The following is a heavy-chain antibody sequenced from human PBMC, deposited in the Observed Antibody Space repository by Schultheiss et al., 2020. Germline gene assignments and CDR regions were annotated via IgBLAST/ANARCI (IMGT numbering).Heavy chain of an antibody. J-gene: IGHJ4*02. CDR3: VTAAGNPDHYWSSYYASR. V-gene: IGHV4-59*04. D-gene: IGHD3-3*02. CDR2: VFYSGTT. Sequence: GSLRLSCAASGFTFSSYAMSWVRQAPGKGLEWIANVFYSGTTRHNPSLSSRLTVAVDTSKNQFSLRLTSVTAADTAVYYCVTAAGNPDHYWSSYYASRWGQGTLVTVSS. CDR1: GFTFSSYA.